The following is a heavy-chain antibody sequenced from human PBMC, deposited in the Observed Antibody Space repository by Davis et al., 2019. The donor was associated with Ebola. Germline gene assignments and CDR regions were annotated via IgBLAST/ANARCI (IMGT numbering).Heavy chain of an antibody. V-gene: IGHV3-23*01. J-gene: IGHJ4*02. Sequence: GGSLRLSCAAPGFIFSSYVMSWVRQAPGKGLEWVSTLGTSADTYYAEYVKGRFTISRDNSKNTLHLQMNRLRAEDTAVYYCARDPLNSKSGWPFDSWGQGTLVTVSS. CDR1: GFIFSSYV. CDR2: LGTSADT. CDR3: ARDPLNSKSGWPFDS. D-gene: IGHD6-19*01.